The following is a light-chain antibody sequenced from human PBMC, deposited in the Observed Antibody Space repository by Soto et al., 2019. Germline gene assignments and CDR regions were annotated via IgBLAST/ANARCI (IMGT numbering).Light chain of an antibody. CDR2: LGS. Sequence: DIVMTQSPLSLPVTPGEPASISCRSSQSLLNSNGYNYLDWYLQKPGQSPQLLIYLGSSRASGVPDRFSGSGSGTDFTLTISGVEAEDVGFYYCMQALQAPLTFGQGTRVEIK. V-gene: IGKV2-28*01. J-gene: IGKJ1*01. CDR3: MQALQAPLT. CDR1: QSLLNSNGYNY.